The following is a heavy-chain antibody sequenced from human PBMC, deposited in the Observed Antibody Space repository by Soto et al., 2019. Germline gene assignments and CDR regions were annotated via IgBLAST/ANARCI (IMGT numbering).Heavy chain of an antibody. J-gene: IGHJ4*02. CDR1: GYTFNTYY. D-gene: IGHD2-21*02. CDR3: ARGGHIAVVTASFDN. Sequence: QVQLVQSGAEVRKPGASVKVSCRPSGYTFNTYYLHWLRQAPGQALEWMGVIHPSGGGTTYAQKCLGRVTLTRDTSTTTVFMELSSLRSDDTAVYYCARGGHIAVVTASFDNWGQGTLVTVSS. V-gene: IGHV1-46*02. CDR2: IHPSGGGT.